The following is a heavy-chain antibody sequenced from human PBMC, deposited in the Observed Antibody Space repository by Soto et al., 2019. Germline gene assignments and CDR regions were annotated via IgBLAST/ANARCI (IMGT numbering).Heavy chain of an antibody. CDR2: VSYDGSNK. J-gene: IGHJ4*02. D-gene: IGHD3-9*01. CDR3: AKGLDILTALSDFDY. V-gene: IGHV3-30*18. CDR1: GFIFRSYG. Sequence: QVQLVESGGGVVQPGRSLRLSCAASGFIFRSYGMHWVRQAPGKGLEWVAVVSYDGSNKDYADSVKGRFTISRDNSKNTLYLQVNSLRAEDTAVYYCAKGLDILTALSDFDYWGQGILVTVSS.